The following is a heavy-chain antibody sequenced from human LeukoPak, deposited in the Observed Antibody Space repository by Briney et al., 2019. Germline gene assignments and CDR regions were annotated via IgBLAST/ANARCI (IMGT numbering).Heavy chain of an antibody. CDR2: IIPIFDTA. CDR3: ARAVQVTTGGLFDY. J-gene: IGHJ4*02. Sequence: GASVKVSCKASGGTFNNYAISWVRQAPGQGLEWMGGIIPIFDTANYAQKFQGRVTITADKSTSTAYMELSSLRSEDTAVYYCARAVQVTTGGLFDYWGQGTLVTVSP. CDR1: GGTFNNYA. V-gene: IGHV1-69*06. D-gene: IGHD4-17*01.